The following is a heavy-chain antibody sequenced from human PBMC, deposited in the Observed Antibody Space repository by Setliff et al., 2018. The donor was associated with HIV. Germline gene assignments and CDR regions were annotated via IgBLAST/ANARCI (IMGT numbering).Heavy chain of an antibody. V-gene: IGHV4-34*08. CDR2: VNHSGHT. Sequence: PGGSLRLSCAASGFTFNNNAMSWVRQAPGKGLEWIGEVNHSGHTKYHPSLKSRLTISVDTSKNQFSLKLSSVTAADTAVYYCAARGYYYDSSGVGRAEYFQHWGQGTLVTVSS. D-gene: IGHD3-22*01. CDR1: GFTFNNNA. CDR3: AARGYYYDSSGVGRAEYFQH. J-gene: IGHJ1*01.